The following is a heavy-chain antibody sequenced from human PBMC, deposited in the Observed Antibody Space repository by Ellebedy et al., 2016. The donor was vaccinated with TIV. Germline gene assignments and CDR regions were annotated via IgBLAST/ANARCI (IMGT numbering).Heavy chain of an antibody. CDR3: ARVATGD. CDR2: INHSGST. D-gene: IGHD5-12*01. CDR1: GGSFSDYS. Sequence: SETLSLXXAVYGGSFSDYSWTWIRQPPGKGLEWIGEINHSGSTNYNPSLKSRVTISVDTSKNQFSLKLSSVTAADTAMYYCARVATGDWGQGTLVTVAS. V-gene: IGHV4-34*01. J-gene: IGHJ4*02.